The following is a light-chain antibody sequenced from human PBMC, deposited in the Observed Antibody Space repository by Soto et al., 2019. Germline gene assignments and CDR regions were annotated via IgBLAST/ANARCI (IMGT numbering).Light chain of an antibody. J-gene: IGKJ4*01. CDR1: QSISDT. CDR3: QQHTNWPLT. V-gene: IGKV3D-15*01. Sequence: EIVMTQSPVTLSVSPGGRAPLSCRASQSISDTLAWYQQNAGQPPRRLIHGASTRAPGFPARFSGSGSGTDFNLTISSLQPEDFAVYYCQQHTNWPLTFGEGTKVEIK. CDR2: GAS.